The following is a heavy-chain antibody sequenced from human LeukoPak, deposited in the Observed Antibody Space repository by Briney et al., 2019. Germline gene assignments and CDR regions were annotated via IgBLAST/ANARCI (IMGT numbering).Heavy chain of an antibody. CDR3: ARVGGNELYYYYYMDV. V-gene: IGHV7-4-1*02. J-gene: IGHJ6*03. CDR1: GYTFTSYA. D-gene: IGHD3-16*01. CDR2: INTNTGNP. Sequence: VASVKVSCKASGYTFTSYAMNWVRQAPGQGLEWMGWINTNTGNPTYAQGFTGRFVFSLDTSVSTAYLQISSLKAEDTAVYYCARVGGNELYYYYYMDVWGKGTTVTVSS.